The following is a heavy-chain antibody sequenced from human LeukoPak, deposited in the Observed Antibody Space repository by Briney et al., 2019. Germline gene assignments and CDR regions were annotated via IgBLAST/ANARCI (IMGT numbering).Heavy chain of an antibody. J-gene: IGHJ4*02. CDR2: ISSSGTTV. CDR1: GFTFSSNS. V-gene: IGHV3-48*04. CDR3: ARARASYHFDY. Sequence: GGSLRLSCAASGFTFSSNSMNWVRLAPGKGLEWLSYISSSGTTVNYADSVKGRFTISRDNAKNSLYLQMNSLRVEDTAIYYCARARASYHFDYWGQGTLVTVSS.